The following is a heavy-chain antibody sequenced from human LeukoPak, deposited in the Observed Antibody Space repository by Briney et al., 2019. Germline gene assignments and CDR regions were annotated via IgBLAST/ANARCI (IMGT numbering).Heavy chain of an antibody. V-gene: IGHV4-39*07. Sequence: SETLSLTCTVSGGSISSSSYYWGWIRQPPGKGLEWIGSIYYSGSTYYNPSLKSRVTISVDTSKNQFSLKLSSVTAADTAVYYCARGSALWSGYYPYYYYYMDVWGKGTTVTVSS. D-gene: IGHD3-3*01. CDR3: ARGSALWSGYYPYYYYYMDV. CDR2: IYYSGST. CDR1: GGSISSSSYY. J-gene: IGHJ6*03.